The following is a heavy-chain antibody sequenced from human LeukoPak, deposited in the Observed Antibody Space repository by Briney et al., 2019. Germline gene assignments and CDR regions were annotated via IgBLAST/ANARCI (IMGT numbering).Heavy chain of an antibody. CDR2: INSDGSST. CDR3: ARVPRLVGVSRDYYGLDV. J-gene: IGHJ6*02. Sequence: PGGSLRLSCAASGFTFSSYWMHWVRQAPGKGLVWVSRINSDGSSTSYADSVKGRFTISRDNAKNTLYLQMNSLRAEDTAVFYCARVPRLVGVSRDYYGLDVWGQGTTVTVSS. CDR1: GFTFSSYW. D-gene: IGHD1-26*01. V-gene: IGHV3-74*01.